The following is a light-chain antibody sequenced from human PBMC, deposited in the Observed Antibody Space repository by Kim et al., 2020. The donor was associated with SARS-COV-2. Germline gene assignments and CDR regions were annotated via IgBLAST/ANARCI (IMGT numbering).Light chain of an antibody. CDR2: DAS. V-gene: IGKV3-15*01. Sequence: VSPGERATLSCRASESVTTNLAWYQQKPGQTPRLLIYDASTRATGVPARFSGSGSGTEFTLTISSLQSEDFAVYYCLQYNNWPRTFGHGTKVDIK. J-gene: IGKJ1*01. CDR1: ESVTTN. CDR3: LQYNNWPRT.